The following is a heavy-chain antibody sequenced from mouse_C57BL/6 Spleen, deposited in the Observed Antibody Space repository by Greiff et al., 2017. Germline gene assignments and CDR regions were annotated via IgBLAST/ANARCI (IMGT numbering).Heavy chain of an antibody. V-gene: IGHV1-52*01. J-gene: IGHJ4*01. CDR1: GYTFTSYW. D-gene: IGHD1-1*01. CDR3: ARWRSGSPYAMDY. CDR2: IDPSDSET. Sequence: QVQLQQPGAELVRPGSSVKLSCKASGYTFTSYWMHWVKQRPIQGLECIGNIDPSDSETHYNQKFKDKATLTVDKSSSTAYMQLSSLTSEDSAVYYCARWRSGSPYAMDYWGQGTSVTVSS.